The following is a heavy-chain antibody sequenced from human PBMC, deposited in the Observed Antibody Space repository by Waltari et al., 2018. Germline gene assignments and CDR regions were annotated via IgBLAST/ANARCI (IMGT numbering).Heavy chain of an antibody. J-gene: IGHJ3*02. D-gene: IGHD2-8*01. Sequence: QVQLVQSGAEVKKPGSSVKVSCQASGGTFSSYAISWVRQAPGQGLEWMGRINPNSGGTNYAQKFQGRVTMTRDTSISTAYMELSRLRSDDTAVYYCARGGAGTNGVPHDAFDIWGQGTMVTVSS. CDR3: ARGGAGTNGVPHDAFDI. CDR2: INPNSGGT. V-gene: IGHV1-2*06. CDR1: GGTFSSYA.